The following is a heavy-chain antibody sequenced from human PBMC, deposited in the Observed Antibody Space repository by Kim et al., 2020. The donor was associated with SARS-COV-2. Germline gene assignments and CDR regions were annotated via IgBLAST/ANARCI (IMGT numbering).Heavy chain of an antibody. CDR3: SRVEYSSGWYDY. CDR2: INHSGST. Sequence: SETLSLTCAVYGASFSGYYWSWIRHPPGKGQEWMGEINHSGSTNYNPSPKSRVTISVDTSKNQFSLKLSSVTAADTAVYYCSRVEYSSGWYDYWGQGTLVTVSS. V-gene: IGHV4-34*01. J-gene: IGHJ4*02. D-gene: IGHD6-19*01. CDR1: GASFSGYY.